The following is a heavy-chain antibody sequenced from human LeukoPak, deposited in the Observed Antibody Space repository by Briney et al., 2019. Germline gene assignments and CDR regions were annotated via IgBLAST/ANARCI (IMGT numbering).Heavy chain of an antibody. CDR2: ISSSSYI. V-gene: IGHV3-21*01. D-gene: IGHD5-12*01. Sequence: PGGSLRLSCAASGFTFSSYSMNWVRQAPGKGLEWVSSISSSSYIYYADSVKGRFTISRDNAKNSLYLQMNSLRAEDTAVYYCARMLRDSNYYYYGMDVWGQGTTVTVSS. CDR1: GFTFSSYS. CDR3: ARMLRDSNYYYYGMDV. J-gene: IGHJ6*02.